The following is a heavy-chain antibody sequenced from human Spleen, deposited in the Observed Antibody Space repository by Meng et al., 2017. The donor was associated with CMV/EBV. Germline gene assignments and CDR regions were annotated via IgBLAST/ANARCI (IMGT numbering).Heavy chain of an antibody. CDR1: GGSISSGDYY. CDR3: ARDGGYHRAAGPY. D-gene: IGHD2-15*01. V-gene: IGHV4-30-4*08. CDR2: IYYSGST. Sequence: GQLQESGPGLVKPSQTLSLTCTVSGGSISSGDYYWSWIRQPPGKGLEWIGYIYYSGSTYYNPSLKSRVTISVDTSKNQFSLKLSSVTAADTAVYYCARDGGYHRAAGPYWGQGTLVTVSS. J-gene: IGHJ4*02.